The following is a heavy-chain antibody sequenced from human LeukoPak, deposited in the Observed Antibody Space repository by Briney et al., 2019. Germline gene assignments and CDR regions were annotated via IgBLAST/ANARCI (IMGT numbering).Heavy chain of an antibody. CDR2: ISNDGSNK. V-gene: IGHV3-30*18. CDR1: GFTLSTYG. Sequence: GRSLRLSWAASGFTLSTYGIPWVRQAPGKGLEWVAVISNDGSNKYYADSVKGRFTISRDISKNTLFLQMNSLRTEDAAVYYCAKDKSWSLDYWGQGTLVTVSS. CDR3: AKDKSWSLDY. D-gene: IGHD6-13*01. J-gene: IGHJ4*02.